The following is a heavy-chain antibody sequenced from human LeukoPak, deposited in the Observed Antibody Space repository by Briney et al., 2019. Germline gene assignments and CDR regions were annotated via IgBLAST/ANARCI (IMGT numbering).Heavy chain of an antibody. D-gene: IGHD6-13*01. V-gene: IGHV3-23*01. CDR1: GFTFSSYA. CDR2: ISGSGGST. CDR3: AKAGEIIAAAGNWFDP. J-gene: IGHJ5*02. Sequence: GGSLRLYCAASGFTFSSYAMSWVRQAPGKGLEWVSAISGSGGSTYYADSVKGRFTISRDNSKNTLYLQMNSLRAEDTAVYYCAKAGEIIAAAGNWFDPWGQGTLVTVSS.